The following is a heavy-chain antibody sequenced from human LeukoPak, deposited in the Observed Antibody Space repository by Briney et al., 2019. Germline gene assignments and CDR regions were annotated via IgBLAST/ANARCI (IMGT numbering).Heavy chain of an antibody. V-gene: IGHV4-34*01. J-gene: IGHJ1*01. Sequence: SETLSLTCAVYGGSFSGYHWSWIRQPPGKGLEWIGEINHSGSTNYNPSLKSRVTISVDTSKNQFSLKLSSVTAADTAVYYCARFNHRYCSGGSCPKYFQHWGQGTLVTVSS. CDR3: ARFNHRYCSGGSCPKYFQH. CDR1: GGSFSGYH. CDR2: INHSGST. D-gene: IGHD2-15*01.